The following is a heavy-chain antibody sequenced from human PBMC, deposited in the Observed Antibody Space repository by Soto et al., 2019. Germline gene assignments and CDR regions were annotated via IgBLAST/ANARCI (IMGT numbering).Heavy chain of an antibody. CDR1: GYTFTGYY. D-gene: IGHD6-6*01. CDR2: INPNSGGT. Sequence: ASVKVSCKASGYTFTGYYMHWVRQAPGQGLEWMGWINPNSGGTNYAQKFQGWVTMTRDTSISTAYMELSRLRSDDTAVYYCARVYSSSSGLSLVIDYRGQGTLVTGSS. J-gene: IGHJ4*02. CDR3: ARVYSSSSGLSLVIDY. V-gene: IGHV1-2*04.